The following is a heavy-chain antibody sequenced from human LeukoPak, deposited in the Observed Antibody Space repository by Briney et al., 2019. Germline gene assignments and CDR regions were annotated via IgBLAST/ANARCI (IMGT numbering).Heavy chain of an antibody. CDR3: ARTGSSWYKYFDY. V-gene: IGHV4-59*01. Sequence: SETLSLTCTISGGSISSYYWSWIRQPPGKGLEWIGYIYYSGSTNYNPSLKSRVTISVDTSKNQFSLKLSSVTAADTAVHYCARTGSSWYKYFDYWGQGTLVTVSS. CDR2: IYYSGST. J-gene: IGHJ4*02. D-gene: IGHD6-13*01. CDR1: GGSISSYY.